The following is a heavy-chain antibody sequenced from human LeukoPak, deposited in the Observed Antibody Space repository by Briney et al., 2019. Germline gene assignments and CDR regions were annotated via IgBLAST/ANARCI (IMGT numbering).Heavy chain of an antibody. V-gene: IGHV4-61*02. Sequence: RPSETLSPTCTVSGGSISSGSYYWSWIRQPAGKGLEWIGRIYTSGSTNYNPSLKSRVTISVDTSKNQFSLKLSSVTAADTAVYYCASGIAAAHQHYYYYYMDVWGKGTTVTISS. CDR3: ASGIAAAHQHYYYYYMDV. CDR2: IYTSGST. D-gene: IGHD6-13*01. CDR1: GGSISSGSYY. J-gene: IGHJ6*03.